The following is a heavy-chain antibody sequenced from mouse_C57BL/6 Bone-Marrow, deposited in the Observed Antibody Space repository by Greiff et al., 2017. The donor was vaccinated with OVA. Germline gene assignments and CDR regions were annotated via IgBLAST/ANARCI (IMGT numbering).Heavy chain of an antibody. CDR1: GYAFTNYL. CDR2: INPGSGCT. Sequence: VQLQQSGAELVRPGTSVKVSCKASGYAFTNYLIEWVKQRPGQGLEWIGVINPGSGCTNYNEKFKGKATLTADKSSSTAYMQLSSLTSEDSAVYFCARYYGSSPYWYFDVWGTGTTVTVSS. D-gene: IGHD1-1*01. CDR3: ARYYGSSPYWYFDV. V-gene: IGHV1-54*01. J-gene: IGHJ1*03.